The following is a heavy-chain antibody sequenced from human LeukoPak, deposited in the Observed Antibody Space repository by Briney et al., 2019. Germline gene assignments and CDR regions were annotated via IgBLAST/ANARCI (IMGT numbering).Heavy chain of an antibody. V-gene: IGHV3-21*01. J-gene: IGHJ4*02. CDR2: ISSSSSYI. CDR1: GFTFSSYS. CDR3: ARVGPYYYGSGYYFDY. Sequence: GGSLRLSCAASGFTFSSYSMNWVRQAPGKGLEWVSSISSSSSYIYYADSVKGRFTISRDNAKNSLYLQMNSLRAEDTAVYYCARVGPYYYGSGYYFDYWGQGTLVTVSS. D-gene: IGHD3-10*01.